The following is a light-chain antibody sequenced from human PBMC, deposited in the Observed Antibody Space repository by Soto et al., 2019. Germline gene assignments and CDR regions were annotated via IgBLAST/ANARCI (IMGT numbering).Light chain of an antibody. CDR1: FSDVGPHDY. CDR3: CSYTTSSTYV. V-gene: IGLV2-14*03. Sequence: QALLTNPASLSGSPGQSITISCTGSFSDVGPHDYVSWYQQHPGKAPKLVIYDVTNRPSGVSSRFSGSKSGNTASLTISGLQAEDEADYYCCSYTTSSTYVFGTGTKVTVL. CDR2: DVT. J-gene: IGLJ1*01.